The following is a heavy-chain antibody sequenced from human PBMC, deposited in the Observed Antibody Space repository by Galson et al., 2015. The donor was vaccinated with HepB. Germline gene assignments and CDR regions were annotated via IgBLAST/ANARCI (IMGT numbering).Heavy chain of an antibody. Sequence: SVKVSCKASGGTFSSYAISWVRQAPGQGLEWMGGIIPIFGTANYAQKFQGRVTMTRDTSTSTVYMELSSLRSEDTAVYYCAKDYDFWSGYGGNYFDYWGQGTLVTVSS. J-gene: IGHJ4*02. V-gene: IGHV1-69*05. CDR2: IIPIFGTA. CDR3: AKDYDFWSGYGGNYFDY. CDR1: GGTFSSYA. D-gene: IGHD3-3*01.